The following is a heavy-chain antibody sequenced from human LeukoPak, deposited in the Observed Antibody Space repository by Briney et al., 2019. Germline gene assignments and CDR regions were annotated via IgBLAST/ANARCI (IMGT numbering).Heavy chain of an antibody. D-gene: IGHD6-19*01. CDR1: GFTFSSYA. CDR3: ARENTSSGWSTFDY. CDR2: ISGSGGST. Sequence: SGGSLRLSCAASGFTFSSYAMSWVRQAPGKGLEWVSAISGSGGSTYYADSVKGRFTISGHNSKNTLYLQMNSLRAEDTAVYYCARENTSSGWSTFDYWGQGTLVTVSS. J-gene: IGHJ4*02. V-gene: IGHV3-23*01.